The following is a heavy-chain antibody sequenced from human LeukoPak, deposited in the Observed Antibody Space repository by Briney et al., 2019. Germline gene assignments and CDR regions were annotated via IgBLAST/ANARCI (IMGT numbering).Heavy chain of an antibody. D-gene: IGHD6-13*01. Sequence: ASVKVSCKTSGYPFNRYAMNWVRQAPGQGLECMGWINPNSGGTNYAQKFQGRVTMTRDTSISTAYMELSRLRSDDTAVYYCARAPAAALGFDPWGQGTLVTVSS. V-gene: IGHV1-2*02. J-gene: IGHJ5*02. CDR3: ARAPAAALGFDP. CDR1: GYPFNRYA. CDR2: INPNSGGT.